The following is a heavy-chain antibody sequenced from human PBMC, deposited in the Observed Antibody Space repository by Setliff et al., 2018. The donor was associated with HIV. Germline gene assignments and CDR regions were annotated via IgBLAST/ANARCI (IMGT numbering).Heavy chain of an antibody. CDR1: GDSISSYY. V-gene: IGHV4-4*08. D-gene: IGHD3-10*01. CDR2: IYTSGST. Sequence: PSETLSLTCTVSGDSISSYYWSWIRQPPGKGLEWIGSIYTSGSTNYNPSLKSRLTISLDTKNQFSLKLSSVTAADTAVYYCARGGSGNSYNGAFDYWGQGTLVTVSS. CDR3: ARGGSGNSYNGAFDY. J-gene: IGHJ4*02.